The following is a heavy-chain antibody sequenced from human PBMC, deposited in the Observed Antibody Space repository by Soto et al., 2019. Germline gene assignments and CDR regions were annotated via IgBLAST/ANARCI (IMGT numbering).Heavy chain of an antibody. CDR2: IWYDGSNK. D-gene: IGHD1-1*01. J-gene: IGHJ4*02. V-gene: IGHV3-33*01. CDR3: ARDRDLQPHNSYYFDY. Sequence: PGGSLRLSCAASGFTFSSYGMHWVRQAPGKGLEWVAVIWYDGSNKYYADSVKGRFTISRDNSKNTLYLQMNSLRAEDTAVYYCARDRDLQPHNSYYFDYWGQGTLVTVSS. CDR1: GFTFSSYG.